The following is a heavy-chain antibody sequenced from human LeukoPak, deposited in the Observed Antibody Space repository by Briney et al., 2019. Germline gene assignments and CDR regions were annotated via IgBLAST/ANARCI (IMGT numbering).Heavy chain of an antibody. J-gene: IGHJ4*02. CDR1: GFTFSSYG. CDR2: ISYDGSNK. D-gene: IGHD3-22*01. CDR3: AKDTSGYYYDSSDYDGDC. Sequence: PGGSLRLSCAASGFTFSSYGMHWVRQAPGKGLEWVAVISYDGSNKYYADSVKGRFTISRDNSKNTLYLQMNSLRAEDTAVYYCAKDTSGYYYDSSDYDGDCWGQGTLVTVSS. V-gene: IGHV3-30*18.